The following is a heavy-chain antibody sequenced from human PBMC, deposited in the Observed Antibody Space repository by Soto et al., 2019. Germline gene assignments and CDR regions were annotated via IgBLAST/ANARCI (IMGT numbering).Heavy chain of an antibody. CDR3: ARDQANIVVVTARFDP. V-gene: IGHV3-30-3*01. CDR2: ISYDGSNK. Sequence: QVQLVESGGGVVQPGRSLRLSCAASGFTFSSYAMHWVRQAPGKGLEWVAVISYDGSNKYYADSVKGRFTISRDNSKNTLYLQTNSLRAEDTAVYYCARDQANIVVVTARFDPWGQGTLVTVSS. CDR1: GFTFSSYA. J-gene: IGHJ5*02. D-gene: IGHD2-21*02.